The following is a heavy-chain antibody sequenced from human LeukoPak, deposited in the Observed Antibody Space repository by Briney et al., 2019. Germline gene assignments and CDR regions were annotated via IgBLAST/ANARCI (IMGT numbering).Heavy chain of an antibody. Sequence: GGSLRLSCLASGFTFSNSWMTWVRQAPGRGLEWVANIKEDGSDKKYVDSVRGRFTISRDNTKNSVSLQMDGLRAEDTAVYHCVRESDVWSGPGIGRPLDVWGKGTTVTVSS. D-gene: IGHD3-3*01. CDR2: IKEDGSDK. CDR1: GFTFSNSW. V-gene: IGHV3-7*01. CDR3: VRESDVWSGPGIGRPLDV. J-gene: IGHJ6*04.